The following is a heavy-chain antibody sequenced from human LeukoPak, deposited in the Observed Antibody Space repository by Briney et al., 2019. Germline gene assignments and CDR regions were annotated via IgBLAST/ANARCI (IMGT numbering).Heavy chain of an antibody. CDR3: VKIDRTYCSRSSCYALDY. CDR1: GYSFTSYW. CDR2: IYPGDSDT. Sequence: KNGESLKISCKGSGYSFTSYWIGWVRQMPGKGLEWMGIIYPGDSDTRYSPSFQGQVTISADKSISTAYLQWSSLKASDTAMYYCVKIDRTYCSRSSCYALDYWGQGTLVTVSS. V-gene: IGHV5-51*01. J-gene: IGHJ4*02. D-gene: IGHD2-2*01.